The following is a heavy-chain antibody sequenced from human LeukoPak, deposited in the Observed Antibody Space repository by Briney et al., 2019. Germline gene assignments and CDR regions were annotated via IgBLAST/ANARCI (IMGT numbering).Heavy chain of an antibody. CDR3: AKVATWTYFDS. CDR1: GFTFSSSA. CDR2: MDGSGKAT. D-gene: IGHD3/OR15-3a*01. V-gene: IGHV3-23*01. J-gene: IGHJ4*02. Sequence: GGSLRLSCAASGFTFSSSAMSWVRQAPGKGLGWVSVMDGSGKATYYADSVKGRFTISRDNSKNTLYLQLTSLRVEDTAVYYCAKVATWTYFDSWGQGTLVTVSS.